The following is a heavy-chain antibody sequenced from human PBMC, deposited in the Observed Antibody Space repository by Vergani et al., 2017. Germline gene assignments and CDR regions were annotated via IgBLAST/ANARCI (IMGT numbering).Heavy chain of an antibody. CDR2: IYYSRST. CDR3: ASQGELRYFDC. CDR1: DYSISSGYY. Sequence: QVQLQESGPGLVKPSETLSLTCAVSDYSISSGYYWGWIRQPPGRGGVWFGSIYYSRSTYYNPPLNSRVTISLDTSKNQFSLKLSSVTAADTAVYYCASQGELRYFDCGRQGTLVTVSS. D-gene: IGHD1-26*01. J-gene: IGHJ4*02. V-gene: IGHV4-38-2*01.